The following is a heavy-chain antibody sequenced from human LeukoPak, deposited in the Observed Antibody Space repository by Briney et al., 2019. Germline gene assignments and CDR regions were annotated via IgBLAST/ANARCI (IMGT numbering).Heavy chain of an antibody. CDR1: GGSISSYY. D-gene: IGHD1-1*01. CDR2: IYTSGST. V-gene: IGHV4-4*07. J-gene: IGHJ3*02. CDR3: ARGSYNWNDGAFDI. Sequence: SETLSLTCTVSGGSISSYYWSGIRQPAGKGLEWIGRIYTSGSTNYNPSLKSRVTMSVDTSKNQFSLKLSSVTAADTAVYYCARGSYNWNDGAFDIWGQGTMVTVSS.